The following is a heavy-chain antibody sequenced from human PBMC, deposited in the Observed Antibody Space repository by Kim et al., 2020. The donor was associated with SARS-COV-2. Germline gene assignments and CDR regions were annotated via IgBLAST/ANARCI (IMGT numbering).Heavy chain of an antibody. D-gene: IGHD6-13*01. CDR2: IRSKAYGGTT. Sequence: GGSLRLSCTASGFTFGDYAMSWFRQAPGKGLEWVGFIRSKAYGGTTEYAASVKGRFTISRDDSKSIAYLQMNGLKTEDTAVYYCTSTSSSWSYYYYGMDVWGQGTTVTVSS. V-gene: IGHV3-49*03. CDR1: GFTFGDYA. J-gene: IGHJ6*02. CDR3: TSTSSSWSYYYYGMDV.